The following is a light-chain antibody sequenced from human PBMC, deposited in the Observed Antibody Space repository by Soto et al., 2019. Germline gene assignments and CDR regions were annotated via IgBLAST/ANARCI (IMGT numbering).Light chain of an antibody. J-gene: IGKJ2*02. CDR2: AAS. Sequence: DIPMTQSPSSLSASVGDRVTITCRASQSISSYLNWYQQKPGKAPKLLIYAASSLQSVVPSRFSGSGSGTDFTLPISSRQPEDFATYYCQQSYSTPPWTFGQGTKLEIK. V-gene: IGKV1-39*01. CDR1: QSISSY. CDR3: QQSYSTPPWT.